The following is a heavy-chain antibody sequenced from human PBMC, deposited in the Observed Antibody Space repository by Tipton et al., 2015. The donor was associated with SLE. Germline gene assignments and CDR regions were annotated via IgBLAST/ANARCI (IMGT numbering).Heavy chain of an antibody. Sequence: VQLVQSGGGLVQPGGSLRLSCAASGFTFSSYAMSWVRQAPGKGLEWVSAISGSGGSTYYADSVKGRFTISRDNSKNTLYLQMNSLRAEDTAVYYCAKDQEYSSNWYVGYFQHWGQGTLVTVSS. CDR1: GFTFSSYA. V-gene: IGHV3-23*04. CDR2: ISGSGGST. D-gene: IGHD6-13*01. CDR3: AKDQEYSSNWYVGYFQH. J-gene: IGHJ1*01.